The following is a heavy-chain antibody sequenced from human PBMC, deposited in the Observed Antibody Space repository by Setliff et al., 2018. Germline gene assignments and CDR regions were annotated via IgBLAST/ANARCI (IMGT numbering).Heavy chain of an antibody. V-gene: IGHV4-4*02. CDR1: GGSISSSNW. Sequence: SETLSLTCTVSGGSISSSNWWTWVRQPPGKGLEWIGEIYHSGSINYNPSLKSRVTMSVDKSKNQFSLKLTSVTAADPAVYYCARGLEGEDYFYYMDVWGKGNTVTVSS. CDR2: IYHSGSI. CDR3: ARGLEGEDYFYYMDV. J-gene: IGHJ6*03. D-gene: IGHD2-21*01.